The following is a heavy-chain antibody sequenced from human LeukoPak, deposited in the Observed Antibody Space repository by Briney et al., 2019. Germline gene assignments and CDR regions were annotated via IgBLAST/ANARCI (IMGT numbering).Heavy chain of an antibody. CDR1: GGSTSGSSYY. J-gene: IGHJ5*02. CDR2: IYYRGST. CDR3: ALIRGYCRT. Sequence: PSEILSLTFTVSGGSTSGSSYYWGCIRQPPGKGLEWIGSIYYRGSTYYNPTLKSRVAVSVDTSKNQFSLKLSPVTAADTAVYYCALIRGYCRTWGQGTLVTVSS. V-gene: IGHV4-39*01. D-gene: IGHD2-15*01.